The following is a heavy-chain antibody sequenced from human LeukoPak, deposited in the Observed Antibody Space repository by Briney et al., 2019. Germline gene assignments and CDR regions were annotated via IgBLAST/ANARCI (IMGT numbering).Heavy chain of an antibody. Sequence: PGRSLRLSGAASGFTFSSYGTHWVRQAPGKGLEWVAVISYDGSNKYYADSVKGRFTISRDNSKNTLYLQMNSLRAEDTAVYYCAKDRREYSYGSFDYWGQGTLVTVSS. CDR3: AKDRREYSYGSFDY. V-gene: IGHV3-30*18. CDR2: ISYDGSNK. CDR1: GFTFSSYG. D-gene: IGHD5-18*01. J-gene: IGHJ4*02.